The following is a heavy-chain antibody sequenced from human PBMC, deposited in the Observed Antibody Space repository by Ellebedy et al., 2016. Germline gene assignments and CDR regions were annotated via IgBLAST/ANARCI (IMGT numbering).Heavy chain of an antibody. J-gene: IGHJ4*02. D-gene: IGHD6-19*01. CDR3: ARESAYSSGWSALHFDY. Sequence: GGSLRLXXAAPGFTFSSYAMHWVRQAPGKGLEWVAVISYDGSNKYYADSVKGRFTISRDNSKNTLYLQMNSLRAEDTAVYYCARESAYSSGWSALHFDYWGQGTLVTVSS. V-gene: IGHV3-30-3*01. CDR1: GFTFSSYA. CDR2: ISYDGSNK.